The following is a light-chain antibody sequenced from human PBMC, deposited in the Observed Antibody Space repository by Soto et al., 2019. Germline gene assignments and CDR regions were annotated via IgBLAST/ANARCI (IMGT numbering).Light chain of an antibody. CDR1: QSISSW. CDR2: KAS. J-gene: IGKJ1*01. Sequence: IQMAHSTSTLCGAGTERGTSTSPASQSISSWLAWYQQKPGKAPKLLIYKASSLESGVPSRFSGSGSGTEFTLTISSRQPDDFATYYCQQYNSYSWTFGQGTKVDIK. CDR3: QQYNSYSWT. V-gene: IGKV1-5*03.